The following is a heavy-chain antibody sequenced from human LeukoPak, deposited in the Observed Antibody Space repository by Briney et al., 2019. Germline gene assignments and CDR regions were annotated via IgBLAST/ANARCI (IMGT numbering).Heavy chain of an antibody. CDR2: ITASGTAM. Sequence: PGGSLRLSCAASGFTFSSYSMNWVRQAPGKGLEWVSHITASGTAMFYADSVKGRFTISRDNAKNSLYLQMNSLRDEDTAAYYCAKGSYYDSSGSFYFDYWGQGTLVTVSS. CDR1: GFTFSSYS. V-gene: IGHV3-48*02. CDR3: AKGSYYDSSGSFYFDY. D-gene: IGHD3-22*01. J-gene: IGHJ4*02.